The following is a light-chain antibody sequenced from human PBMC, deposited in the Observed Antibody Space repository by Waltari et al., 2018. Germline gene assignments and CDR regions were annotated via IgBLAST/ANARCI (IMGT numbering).Light chain of an antibody. J-gene: IGLJ3*02. CDR3: CSYAGSYTWV. CDR1: SSDVGGYHY. V-gene: IGLV2-11*01. Sequence: QSALTQPRPVSGSPGQSVTISCTGTSSDVGGYHYVSWYQQHPGKAPKLMIYDVSKRPSGVPDRFSGSKSANTASLTISGLQAEDEADYYCCSYAGSYTWVFGGGTKLTVL. CDR2: DVS.